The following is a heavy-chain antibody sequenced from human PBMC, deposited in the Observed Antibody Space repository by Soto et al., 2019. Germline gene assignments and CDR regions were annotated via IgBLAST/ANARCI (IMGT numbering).Heavy chain of an antibody. Sequence: PSETLSLTCTVSGNSISTGAYYWSWLRQHPVKGLEGFGHIFYSGNTNYSPSLESRVTISVDTSKNQLSIKLTSVTVADTAVYYCAREGRSAAPQAGFNIWGQATLV. CDR3: AREGRSAAPQAGFNI. J-gene: IGHJ4*02. CDR1: GNSISTGAYY. CDR2: IFYSGNT. V-gene: IGHV4-31*03. D-gene: IGHD3-10*01.